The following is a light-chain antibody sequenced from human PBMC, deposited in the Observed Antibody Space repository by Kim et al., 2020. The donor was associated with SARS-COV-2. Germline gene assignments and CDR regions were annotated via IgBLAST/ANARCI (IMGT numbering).Light chain of an antibody. CDR2: DVS. J-gene: IGLJ2*01. CDR1: SSDVGGYNY. V-gene: IGLV2-14*03. CDR3: SSYTSSSSGV. Sequence: GQSITLSCTGTSSDVGGYNYVSWYQQHPGKAPKLMIYDVSNRPSGVSNRFSGSKSGNTASLTISGLQAEDEADYYCSSYTSSSSGVFGGGTQLTVL.